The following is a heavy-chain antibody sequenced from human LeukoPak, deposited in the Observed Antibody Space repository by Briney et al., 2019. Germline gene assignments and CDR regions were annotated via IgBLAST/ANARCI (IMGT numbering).Heavy chain of an antibody. V-gene: IGHV4-34*01. CDR1: GGSFSGYY. Sequence: PSETLSLTCAVYGGSFSGYYWSWIRQPPGKGLEWIGEINHSGSTNYNPSLKSRVTISVDTSKNQFSLKLSSVTAADTAVYYCARHDYGDLNWFDPWGQGTLVTVSS. CDR2: INHSGST. J-gene: IGHJ5*02. D-gene: IGHD4-17*01. CDR3: ARHDYGDLNWFDP.